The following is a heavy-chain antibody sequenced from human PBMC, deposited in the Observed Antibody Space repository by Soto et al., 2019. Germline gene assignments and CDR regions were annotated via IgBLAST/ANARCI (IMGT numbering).Heavy chain of an antibody. V-gene: IGHV4-30-4*01. CDR3: ASYCSGGSCEFAYFDY. D-gene: IGHD2-15*01. CDR1: GGSISSGDYY. CDR2: IYYSGST. Sequence: SETLSLTCTVSGGSISSGDYYWSWIRQPPGKGLEWIGYIYYSGSTYYNPSLKSRVTISVDTSKNQFSLKLSSVTAADTAVYYCASYCSGGSCEFAYFDYWGQGTLVTVSS. J-gene: IGHJ4*02.